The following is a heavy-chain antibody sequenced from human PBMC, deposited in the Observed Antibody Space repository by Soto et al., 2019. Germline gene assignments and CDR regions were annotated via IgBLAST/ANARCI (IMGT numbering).Heavy chain of an antibody. CDR2: ISGSGGST. D-gene: IGHD6-19*01. V-gene: IGHV3-23*01. CDR3: AKGLYSSGWENFDY. CDR1: GFTFSSYA. J-gene: IGHJ4*02. Sequence: GGSLRLSCAASGFTFSSYAMSWVRQAPGKGLEWVSAISGSGGSTYYSDSVKGRFTISRDNSKNTLYLQMNSLRAEDTAVYYCAKGLYSSGWENFDYWGQGTLVTVSS.